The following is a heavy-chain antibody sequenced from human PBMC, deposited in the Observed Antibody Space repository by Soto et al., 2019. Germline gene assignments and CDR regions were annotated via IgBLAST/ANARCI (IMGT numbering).Heavy chain of an antibody. J-gene: IGHJ3*02. CDR3: ARDRATTVTTFAFDI. CDR2: IWYDGSNK. Sequence: GGSLRLSCAASGFTFSSYGMHWVRQAPGKGLEWVAVIWYDGSNKYYADSVKGRFTISRDNSKNTLYLQMNSLRAEDTAVYYCARDRATTVTTFAFDIWGQGTMVTVSS. CDR1: GFTFSSYG. V-gene: IGHV3-33*01. D-gene: IGHD4-17*01.